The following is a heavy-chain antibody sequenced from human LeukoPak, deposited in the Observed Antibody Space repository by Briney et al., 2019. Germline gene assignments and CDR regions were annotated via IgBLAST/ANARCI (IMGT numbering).Heavy chain of an antibody. Sequence: SETLSLTCTVSGGSINSYYWNWIRQSPGRGLEWIGYIYYNGATDYNPSLKSRVTISVDTSKNQFSLRLSSVTAADTAVYYCARDPSGYFNYWGQGTLATVSS. CDR1: GGSINSYY. D-gene: IGHD3-22*01. CDR3: ARDPSGYFNY. J-gene: IGHJ4*02. V-gene: IGHV4-59*01. CDR2: IYYNGAT.